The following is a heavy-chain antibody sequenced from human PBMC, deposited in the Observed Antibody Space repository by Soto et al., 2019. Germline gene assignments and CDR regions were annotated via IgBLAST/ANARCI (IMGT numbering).Heavy chain of an antibody. CDR1: GFTVSSNY. CDR3: ARDPASLYGELAF. V-gene: IGHV3-53*02. J-gene: IGHJ6*02. CDR2: IYSGGST. D-gene: IGHD4-17*01. Sequence: EVQLVETGGGLIQPGGSLRLSCAASGFTVSSNYMSWVRQAPGKGLEWVSVIYSGGSTYYADSVKGRFTISRDNSKNTLYLQMNSLRAEDTAVYYCARDPASLYGELAFWGQGTTVTVSS.